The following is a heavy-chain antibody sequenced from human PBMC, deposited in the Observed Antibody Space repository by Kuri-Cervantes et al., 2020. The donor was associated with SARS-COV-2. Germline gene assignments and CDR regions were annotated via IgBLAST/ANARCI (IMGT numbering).Heavy chain of an antibody. CDR1: GYIFSDYY. J-gene: IGHJ4*01. V-gene: IGHV1-2*02. CDR3: ARDRRTGGYSSGFDL. Sequence: ASAKVSCNASGYIFSDYYFHWVRQAPGQGPEWMGWINPSGGITPAQKFQDRVTMTRDTSTTTIHMELSRLTPDDTAVFYCARDRRTGGYSSGFDLWGQGTMVTVSS. D-gene: IGHD5-18*01. CDR2: INPSGGI.